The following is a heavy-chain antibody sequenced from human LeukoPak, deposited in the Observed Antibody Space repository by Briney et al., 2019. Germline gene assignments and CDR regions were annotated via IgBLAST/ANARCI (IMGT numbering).Heavy chain of an antibody. CDR2: ISRGGENI. D-gene: IGHD6-13*01. CDR3: VGGQQMVH. V-gene: IGHV3-11*01. CDR1: VFTFSDSY. Sequence: GGSLRLSCVASVFTFSDSYMGWIRQAPGKGLEWISHISRGGENIYYADSVKGRFTISRDNAKNSLYLQMNSLRAEDTAVYYCVGGQQMVHWGQGVLVTVSS. J-gene: IGHJ4*02.